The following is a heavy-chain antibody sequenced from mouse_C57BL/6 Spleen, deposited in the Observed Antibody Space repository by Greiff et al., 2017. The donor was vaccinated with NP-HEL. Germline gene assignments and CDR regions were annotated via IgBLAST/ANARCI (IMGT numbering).Heavy chain of an antibody. D-gene: IGHD2-4*01. Sequence: EVKLMESGGDLVKPGGSLKLSCAASGFTFSSYGMSWVRQTPDKRLEWVATISSGGSYTYYPDSVKGRFTISRDNAKNTLYLQMSSLKSEDTAMYYCARHCYDYDEGFAYWGQGTLVTVSA. CDR2: ISSGGSYT. CDR3: ARHCYDYDEGFAY. V-gene: IGHV5-6*01. CDR1: GFTFSSYG. J-gene: IGHJ3*01.